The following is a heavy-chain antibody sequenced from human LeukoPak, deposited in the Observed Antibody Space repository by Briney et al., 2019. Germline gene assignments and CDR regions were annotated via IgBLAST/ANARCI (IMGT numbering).Heavy chain of an antibody. CDR1: GFTFSSYS. CDR2: ISISSSYI. V-gene: IGHV3-21*01. CDR3: AREGYYDSSGYLDAFDI. Sequence: GGSLRLSCAASGFTFSSYSMNWVRQAPGKGLEWVSSISISSSYIYYADPVKGRFTISRDNAKNSLYLQMNSLRADDTAVYYCAREGYYDSSGYLDAFDIWGQGTMVTVSS. D-gene: IGHD3-22*01. J-gene: IGHJ3*02.